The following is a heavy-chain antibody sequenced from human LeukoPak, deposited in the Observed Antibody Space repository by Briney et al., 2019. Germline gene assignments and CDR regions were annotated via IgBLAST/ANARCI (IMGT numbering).Heavy chain of an antibody. Sequence: SETLSLTCAVSGYSISSGYYWGWIRQPPGKGLEWIGSIYHSGSTYYNPSLKSRVTISVDTSKNQFSLKLSSVTAADTAVYYCARRGYYDSWGQGTLVTVSS. J-gene: IGHJ4*02. D-gene: IGHD3-22*01. CDR3: ARRGYYDS. V-gene: IGHV4-38-2*01. CDR1: GYSISSGYY. CDR2: IYHSGST.